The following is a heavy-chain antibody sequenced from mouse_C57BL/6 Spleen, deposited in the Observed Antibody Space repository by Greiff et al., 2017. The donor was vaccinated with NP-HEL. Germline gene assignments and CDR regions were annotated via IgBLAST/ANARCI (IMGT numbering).Heavy chain of an antibody. CDR1: GYTFTSYW. V-gene: IGHV1-69*01. CDR3: ARSTMEWNWYFDV. J-gene: IGHJ1*03. D-gene: IGHD2-1*01. Sequence: VQLQQSGAELVMPGASVKLSCKASGYTFTSYWMHWVKQRPGQGLEWIGEIDPSDSYTNYNQKFKGKSTLTVDKSSSTAYMQLSSLTSEDSAVYYWARSTMEWNWYFDVWGTGTTVTVAS. CDR2: IDPSDSYT.